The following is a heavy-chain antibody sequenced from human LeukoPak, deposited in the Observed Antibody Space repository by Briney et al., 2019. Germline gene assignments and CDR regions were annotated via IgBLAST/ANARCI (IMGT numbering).Heavy chain of an antibody. J-gene: IGHJ5*02. Sequence: SETLSLTCTVSGGSISSGGYYWSWIRQHPGKGPEWIGYIYYSGSTYYNPSLKSRVTISVDTSKNQFSLKLSSLTAADTPVYYCARVLAALGFFLYNCLDPGGQGTLVT. V-gene: IGHV4-31*03. D-gene: IGHD2-2*03. CDR2: IYYSGST. CDR3: ARVLAALGFFLYNCLDP. CDR1: GGSISSGGYY.